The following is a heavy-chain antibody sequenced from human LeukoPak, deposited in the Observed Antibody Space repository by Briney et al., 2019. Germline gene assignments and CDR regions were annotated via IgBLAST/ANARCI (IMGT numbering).Heavy chain of an antibody. CDR2: IYYSGST. J-gene: IGHJ4*02. D-gene: IGHD5-18*01. CDR3: ARSQAAMVTFDY. V-gene: IGHV4-30-4*08. CDR1: GGSISSGDYY. Sequence: SQTLSLTCTVSGGSISSGDYYWSWIRQPPGKGLEWIGYIYYSGSTYYNPSLKSRVTISVDTSKNQFSLKLSSVTAADTAVYYCARSQAAMVTFDYRGQGTLGPVSS.